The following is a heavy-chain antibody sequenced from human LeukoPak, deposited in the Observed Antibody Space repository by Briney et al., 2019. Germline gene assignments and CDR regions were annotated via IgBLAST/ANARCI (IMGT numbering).Heavy chain of an antibody. Sequence: GGSLRLSCTASGFTFGDYAMSWVRQAPGKGLEWVGFIRSKAYGGTTEYAASVKGRFTISRDDSKSIAYLQMNSLKTEDTAVYYCTRDRSGGAVVPALYGMDVWGQGTTVTVSS. CDR2: IRSKAYGGTT. CDR3: TRDRSGGAVVPALYGMDV. D-gene: IGHD2-15*01. CDR1: GFTFGDYA. V-gene: IGHV3-49*04. J-gene: IGHJ6*02.